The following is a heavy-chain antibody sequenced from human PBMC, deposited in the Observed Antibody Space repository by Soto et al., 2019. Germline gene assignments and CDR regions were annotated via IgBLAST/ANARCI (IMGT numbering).Heavy chain of an antibody. CDR3: GRGAADGGNSLGT. Sequence: SVKVSCKACGGTFSSYTFSWVRQAPGQGLEWMGIINPILGTTIYAQNFQGRVTVTRDTSTSTVYMELSSLRSEDTAVYFCGRGAADGGNSLGTWGQGPVVTVSS. D-gene: IGHD2-21*02. CDR1: GGTFSSYT. J-gene: IGHJ3*01. CDR2: INPILGTT. V-gene: IGHV1-69*08.